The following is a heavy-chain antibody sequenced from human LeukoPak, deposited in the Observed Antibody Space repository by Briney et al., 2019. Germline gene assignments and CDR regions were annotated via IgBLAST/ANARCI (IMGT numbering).Heavy chain of an antibody. J-gene: IGHJ4*02. CDR2: IRRSGSTI. V-gene: IGHV3-48*01. CDR1: GFSFSSYS. CDR3: VRDPEALDF. Sequence: GGSLRLSCAASGFSFSSYSMNWVRQAPGKGLEWVSYIRRSGSTIYYADSVKGRFTISRDNAKNSLYLQMNSLRVEDTAVYYCVRDPEALDFWGQGTLVIVSS.